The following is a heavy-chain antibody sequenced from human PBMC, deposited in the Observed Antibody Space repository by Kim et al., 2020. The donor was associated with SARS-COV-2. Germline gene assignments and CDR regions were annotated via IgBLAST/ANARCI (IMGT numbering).Heavy chain of an antibody. D-gene: IGHD3-10*01. V-gene: IGHV4-59*02. CDR3: ARAEMFFGRGIKNALYI. CDR2: IYYSGST. J-gene: IGHJ3*02. Sequence: SETLYLTCTVSGGSVSTDYWSWIRQPPGKGLEWIGYIYYSGSTNYNPSLKSRFTISLDTYKNQFSLRLSSVTAADTAVYYCARAEMFFGRGIKNALYIWG. CDR1: GGSVSTDY.